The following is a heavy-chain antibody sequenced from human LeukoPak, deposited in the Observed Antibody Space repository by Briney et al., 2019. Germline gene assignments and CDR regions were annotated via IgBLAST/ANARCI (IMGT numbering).Heavy chain of an antibody. Sequence: GGSLRLSCAASGFTFSSYGMHWVRQAPGKGLEWVAFIRYDGSNKYYADSVKGRFTISRDNSKNTLYLQMNSLRAEDTAVYYCAKDWYSSSRGGGYWGQGTLVTVSS. CDR3: AKDWYSSSRGGGY. D-gene: IGHD6-6*01. CDR1: GFTFSSYG. V-gene: IGHV3-30*02. J-gene: IGHJ4*02. CDR2: IRYDGSNK.